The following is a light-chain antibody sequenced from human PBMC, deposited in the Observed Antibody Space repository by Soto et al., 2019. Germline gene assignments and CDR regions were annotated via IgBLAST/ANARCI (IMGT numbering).Light chain of an antibody. CDR3: QQYGSSGT. CDR1: QTVRNN. V-gene: IGKV3-20*01. J-gene: IGKJ1*01. Sequence: EIVLTQSPATLSLSPGERATLSCRASQTVRNNLAWYQQKPGQAPRLLIYGASSRATGIPDRFSGSGSGTDFTLTISRLEPEDFAVYYCQQYGSSGTFGQGTKVDIK. CDR2: GAS.